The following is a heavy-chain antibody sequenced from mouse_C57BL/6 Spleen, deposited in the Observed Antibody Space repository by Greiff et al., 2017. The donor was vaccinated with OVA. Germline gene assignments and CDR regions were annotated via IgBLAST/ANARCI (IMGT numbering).Heavy chain of an antibody. D-gene: IGHD1-1*01. J-gene: IGHJ2*01. V-gene: IGHV5-12*01. CDR1: GFTFSDYY. Sequence: EVKLMESGGGLVQPGGSLKLSCAASGFTFSDYYMYWVRQTPEKRLEWVAYISNGGGSTYYPDTVKGRFTLSRDNAKNTLYLQMRRLKSEDTAMYYCARHAYGSIYYFCDCGKGTTLTVAS. CDR2: ISNGGGST. CDR3: ARHAYGSIYYFCD.